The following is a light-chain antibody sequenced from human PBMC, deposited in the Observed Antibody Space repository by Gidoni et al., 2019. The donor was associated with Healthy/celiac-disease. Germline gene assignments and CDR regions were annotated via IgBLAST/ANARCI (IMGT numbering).Light chain of an antibody. CDR2: AAS. Sequence: AIRMTPSPSSFSASTGDRVTITCRASQGISSYLAWYQQKPGKAPKLLIYAASSLQSGVPSRFSGSGSGTDFTLTISCLQAEDFATYYWQQYYSPRTFGQGTKVEIK. V-gene: IGKV1-8*01. CDR3: QQYYSPRT. CDR1: QGISSY. J-gene: IGKJ1*01.